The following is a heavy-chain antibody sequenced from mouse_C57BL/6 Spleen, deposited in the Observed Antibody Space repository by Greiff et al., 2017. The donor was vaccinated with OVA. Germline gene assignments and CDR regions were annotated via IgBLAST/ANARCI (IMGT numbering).Heavy chain of an antibody. V-gene: IGHV5-17*01. CDR1: GFTFSDYG. J-gene: IGHJ4*01. CDR3: ARLITTKALYYAMDY. Sequence: EVKLMESGGGLVKPGGSLKLSCAASGFTFSDYGMHWVRQAPEKGLEWVAYISSGSSTIYYADTVKGRSTISRDNAKNTLFLQMTSLRSEDTAMYYCARLITTKALYYAMDYWGQGTSVTVSS. CDR2: ISSGSSTI. D-gene: IGHD1-1*01.